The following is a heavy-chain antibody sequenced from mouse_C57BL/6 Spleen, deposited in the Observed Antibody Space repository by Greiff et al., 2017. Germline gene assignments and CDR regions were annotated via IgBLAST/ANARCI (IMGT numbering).Heavy chain of an antibody. CDR2: INPGSGGT. J-gene: IGHJ4*01. CDR3: ATDSSGYGYAMDY. D-gene: IGHD3-2*02. CDR1: GYAFTNYL. Sequence: QVQLQQSGAELVRPGTSVKVSCKASGYAFTNYLIEWVKQRPGQGLEWIGVINPGSGGTNYNEKFKGKATLTADKSSSTAYMQLSSLTSDDSAVYFCATDSSGYGYAMDYWGQGTSVTVSS. V-gene: IGHV1-54*01.